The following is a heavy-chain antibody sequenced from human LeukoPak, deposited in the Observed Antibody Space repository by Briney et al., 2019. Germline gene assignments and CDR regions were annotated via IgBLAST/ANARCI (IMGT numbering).Heavy chain of an antibody. CDR2: ISGYNGKT. Sequence: ASVKVSCKASGYTFTGYYMHWVRQAPGQGLEWMGWISGYNGKTNYAQRFQGRIIMTTDTSTSTAYMDLRSLRSNDTAMYYCVRYSDRSGIPDCWGQGTLVIVSS. CDR3: VRYSDRSGIPDC. V-gene: IGHV1-18*04. D-gene: IGHD3-22*01. J-gene: IGHJ4*02. CDR1: GYTFTGYY.